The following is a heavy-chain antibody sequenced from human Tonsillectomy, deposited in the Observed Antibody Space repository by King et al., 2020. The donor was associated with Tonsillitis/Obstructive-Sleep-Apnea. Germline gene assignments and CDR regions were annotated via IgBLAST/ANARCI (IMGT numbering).Heavy chain of an antibody. Sequence: QLQESGPGLVKPSETLSLTCTVSGGSISSSSYYWGWIRQPPGKGLEWIGSIYYSGSTYYNPSLKSRVTISVDTSKNQFSLKLSSVTAADPAVYYCAGRGYCSSTSCSQGGWFDPWGQGTLVTVSS. J-gene: IGHJ5*02. V-gene: IGHV4-39*01. CDR1: GGSISSSSYY. CDR2: IYYSGST. D-gene: IGHD2-2*01. CDR3: AGRGYCSSTSCSQGGWFDP.